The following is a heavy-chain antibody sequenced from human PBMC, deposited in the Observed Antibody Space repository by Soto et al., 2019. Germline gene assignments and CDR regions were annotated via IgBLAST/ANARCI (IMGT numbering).Heavy chain of an antibody. V-gene: IGHV4-59*11. CDR1: SASTSTHN. CDR2: IYYSGST. CDR3: ARLCSGGSCYTSYGMDV. Sequence: SETLSLTCTVSSASTSTHNWSWIRQTPGKGLEWIGYIYYSGSTNYNPSLKSRVTISVDTSKNQFSLKLSSVTAADTAVYYCARLCSGGSCYTSYGMDVWGQGTTVTVSS. J-gene: IGHJ6*02. D-gene: IGHD2-15*01.